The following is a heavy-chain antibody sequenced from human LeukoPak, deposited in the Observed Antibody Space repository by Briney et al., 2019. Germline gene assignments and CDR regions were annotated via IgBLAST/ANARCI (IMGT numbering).Heavy chain of an antibody. Sequence: SETLSLTCTVSGGSISSSSYYWGWIRQPPGKGLEWIGSIYYSGSTYYNPSLKSRVTISVDTSKNQFSLKLSSVTAADTAVYYCARNGYSSGQVQDYWGQGTLVTVSS. CDR3: ARNGYSSGQVQDY. V-gene: IGHV4-39*07. CDR1: GGSISSSSYY. J-gene: IGHJ4*02. D-gene: IGHD6-19*01. CDR2: IYYSGST.